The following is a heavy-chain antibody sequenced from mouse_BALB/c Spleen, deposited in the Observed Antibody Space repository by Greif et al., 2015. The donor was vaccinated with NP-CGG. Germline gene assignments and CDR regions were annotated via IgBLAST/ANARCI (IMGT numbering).Heavy chain of an antibody. CDR3: AREGYGNYFAY. CDR1: GYSFTGYN. D-gene: IGHD2-1*01. V-gene: IGHV1S135*01. Sequence: VQLQQSGHELGKPGASVKISCKASGYSFTGYNMYWVKQSHRKSLEWIGYIDPYNGGTSYNQKSKGKATLTVDKSSSTAYMHLNSLTSEDSAIYYRAREGYGNYFAYWGQGTLVTVSA. CDR2: IDPYNGGT. J-gene: IGHJ3*01.